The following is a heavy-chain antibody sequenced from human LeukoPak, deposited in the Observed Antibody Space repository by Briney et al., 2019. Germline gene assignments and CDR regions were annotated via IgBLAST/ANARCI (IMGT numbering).Heavy chain of an antibody. V-gene: IGHV3-23*01. CDR3: GKEGPITMVRGVKGYFDY. Sequence: GGSLRLSCAASGFTFSSYAMSWVRQAPGKGLEWVSSISGSGGSTYYADSVKGRFTISRDNSKNTLYLQMNSLRAEDTALYYCGKEGPITMVRGVKGYFDYWGQGTLVTVSS. CDR2: ISGSGGST. J-gene: IGHJ4*02. D-gene: IGHD3-10*01. CDR1: GFTFSSYA.